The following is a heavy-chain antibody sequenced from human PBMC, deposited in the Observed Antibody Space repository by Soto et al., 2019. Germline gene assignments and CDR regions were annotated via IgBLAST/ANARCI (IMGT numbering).Heavy chain of an antibody. D-gene: IGHD2-8*01. CDR1: GFPFSSYG. J-gene: IGHJ4*02. Sequence: GGSLRLSCAASGFPFSSYGMHWVRQAPGKGLEWVAVISYDGSNKYYADSVKGRFTISRDNSKNTLYLQMNSLRSEDTAVYYCATRGNGNKNGFHYWGQGTLVTVSS. V-gene: IGHV3-30*03. CDR3: ATRGNGNKNGFHY. CDR2: ISYDGSNK.